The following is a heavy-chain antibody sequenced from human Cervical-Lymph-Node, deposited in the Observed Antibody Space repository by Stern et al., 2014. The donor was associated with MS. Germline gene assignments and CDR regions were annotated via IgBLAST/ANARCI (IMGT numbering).Heavy chain of an antibody. J-gene: IGHJ6*02. CDR1: ENTFTTYY. CDR2: INPSDGYT. Sequence: QVQLVESGPEVKKPGASLKVSCKASENTFTTYYMHWVRQAPGQGLEWMGLINPSDGYTGYAQKFQGRVAMTRDTSTSTVYLELSSLRSEDTAVYFCARKPPPETTMTNYCYGMDVWGQGTTVTVSS. D-gene: IGHD3-22*01. V-gene: IGHV1-46*01. CDR3: ARKPPPETTMTNYCYGMDV.